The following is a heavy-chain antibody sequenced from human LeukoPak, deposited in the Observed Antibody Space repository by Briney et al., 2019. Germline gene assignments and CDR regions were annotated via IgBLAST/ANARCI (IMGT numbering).Heavy chain of an antibody. Sequence: GRSLRLSCAASGFTFDDYAMHWVRQAPGKGLEWVSGISWNSGSIGYADSVKGRFTISRDNSKNTLYLQMNSLRAEDTAVYYCARGEGGIAAAGTDFWGQGTLVTVSS. CDR2: ISWNSGSI. CDR1: GFTFDDYA. V-gene: IGHV3-9*01. D-gene: IGHD6-13*01. CDR3: ARGEGGIAAAGTDF. J-gene: IGHJ4*02.